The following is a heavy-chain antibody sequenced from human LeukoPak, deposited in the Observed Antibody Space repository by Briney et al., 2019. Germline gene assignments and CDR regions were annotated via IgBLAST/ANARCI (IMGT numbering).Heavy chain of an antibody. Sequence: ASVKVSCKVSGYTLTELSMHWVRQAPGKGLEWMGGFDPEDGETIYAQKFQGRVTMTEDTSTDTAYMELSSLRSEDTAVYYCATGEIWFGSTKGTHFDYWGQGTLVTVSS. CDR1: GYTLTELS. D-gene: IGHD3-10*01. J-gene: IGHJ4*02. V-gene: IGHV1-24*01. CDR2: FDPEDGET. CDR3: ATGEIWFGSTKGTHFDY.